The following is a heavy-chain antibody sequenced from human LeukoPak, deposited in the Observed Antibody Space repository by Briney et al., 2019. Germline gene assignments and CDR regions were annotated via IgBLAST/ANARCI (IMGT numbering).Heavy chain of an antibody. CDR2: IYSGVST. V-gene: IGHV3-53*01. CDR1: GFTVSSNY. CDR3: ARDLEYSSSS. D-gene: IGHD6-6*01. J-gene: IGHJ1*01. Sequence: PGGSPRLSCAASGFTVSSNYMSWVRQAPGKGLEWVSVIYSGVSTYYADSVKGRFTISRDNSKNTLYLQMNSLRAEDTAVYYCARDLEYSSSSGGQGTLVTVSS.